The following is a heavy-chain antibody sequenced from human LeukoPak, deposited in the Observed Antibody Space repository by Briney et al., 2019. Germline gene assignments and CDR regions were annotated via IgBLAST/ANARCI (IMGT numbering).Heavy chain of an antibody. Sequence: GRSLRLACAASGFTFTSSGMHWVRQAPGKGLEWVAVIWYDGSEKYYADSVKGRFTISRDNSKNTLYLQMNSLRAEDTAVYYCAASTMRLFPYFDYWGQGTLVTVSS. CDR3: AASTMRLFPYFDY. V-gene: IGHV3-33*01. CDR1: GFTFTSSG. D-gene: IGHD2-2*01. J-gene: IGHJ4*02. CDR2: IWYDGSEK.